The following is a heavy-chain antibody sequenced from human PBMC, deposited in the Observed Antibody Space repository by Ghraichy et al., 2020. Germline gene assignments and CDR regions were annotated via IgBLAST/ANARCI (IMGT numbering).Heavy chain of an antibody. CDR1: GYSFTSYW. J-gene: IGHJ6*03. CDR3: VRHALVAATQLGYYYYYMDV. D-gene: IGHD2-15*01. V-gene: IGHV5-10-1*01. CDR2: IDPSDSYT. Sequence: GESLNISCKGSGYSFTSYWISWVRQMPGKGLEWMGRIDPSDSYTNYSPSFQGHVTISADKSISTAYLQWSSLKASDTAMYYCVRHALVAATQLGYYYYYMDVWGKGTTVTVSS.